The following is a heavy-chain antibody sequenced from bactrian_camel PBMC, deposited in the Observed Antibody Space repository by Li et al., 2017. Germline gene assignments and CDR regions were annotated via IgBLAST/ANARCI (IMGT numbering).Heavy chain of an antibody. D-gene: IGHD3*01. CDR3: AKGVDEYYY. CDR2: ICKDGIR. V-gene: IGHV3S1*01. J-gene: IGHJ4*01. CDR1: GDTHSRYC. Sequence: VQLVESGGGLVQPGGSLRLSCAVSGDTHSRYCMGWFRQAPGKEREGVAAICKDGIRNYADSVKGRYTISRDNAKKTLYLQLSSLKNEDTAMYYCAKGVDEYYYWGQGTQVTVS.